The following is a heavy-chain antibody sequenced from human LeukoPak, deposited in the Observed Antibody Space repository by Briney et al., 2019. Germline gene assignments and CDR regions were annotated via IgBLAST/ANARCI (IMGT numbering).Heavy chain of an antibody. J-gene: IGHJ4*02. CDR2: IYPGDSDT. Sequence: GESLKISCKGSGYSFTSYWIGWVRQMPGKDLEWRGIIYPGDSDTRYSPSFQGQVTISADKSISTAYLQWSSLKASDTAMYYCARSHTDSSGYYAFDYWGQGTLVTVSS. D-gene: IGHD3-22*01. CDR3: ARSHTDSSGYYAFDY. V-gene: IGHV5-51*01. CDR1: GYSFTSYW.